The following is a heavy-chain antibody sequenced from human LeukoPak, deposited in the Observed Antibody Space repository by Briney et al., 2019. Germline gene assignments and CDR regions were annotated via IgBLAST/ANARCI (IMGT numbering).Heavy chain of an antibody. Sequence: SETLSLTCAVYGWSFNDHYWNWIRQRPGKGLEWIGEINARGDTNFNPSLKSRVTISVDSSKNQFSLTLRSMIAADTAVYYCARGQVPAARGYNWFDPWGQGTLVTVSS. D-gene: IGHD2-2*01. V-gene: IGHV4-34*01. J-gene: IGHJ5*02. CDR1: GWSFNDHY. CDR2: INARGDT. CDR3: ARGQVPAARGYNWFDP.